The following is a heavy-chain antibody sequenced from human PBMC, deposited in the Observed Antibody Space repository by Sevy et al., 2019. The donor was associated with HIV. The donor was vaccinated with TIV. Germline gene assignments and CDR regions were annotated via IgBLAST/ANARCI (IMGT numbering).Heavy chain of an antibody. CDR2: ISGSGGST. CDR3: VMDRRLYYFDY. CDR1: GFTFSSYA. D-gene: IGHD6-19*01. V-gene: IGHV3-23*01. J-gene: IGHJ4*02. Sequence: GGSLRLSCAASGFTFSSYAMSWVRQAPGKGLEWVSAISGSGGSTYYADSVKGRFTISRDNSKNTLYLQMNSLRAEDTAVYYCVMDRRLYYFDYWGQRTLVTVSS.